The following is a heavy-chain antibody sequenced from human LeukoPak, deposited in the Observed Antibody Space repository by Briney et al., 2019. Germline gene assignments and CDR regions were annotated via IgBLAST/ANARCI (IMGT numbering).Heavy chain of an antibody. CDR1: GFTFSSHA. Sequence: GGSLRLFCAASGFTFSSHAMSWVRQAPGKGLEWVSSISGSGDSTYYADSVKGWFTISRDNSKNTLDLQMNSLRAEDTAVYYCAKGLYGSGSYYEFEYWGQGTLVTVSS. CDR2: ISGSGDST. CDR3: AKGLYGSGSYYEFEY. V-gene: IGHV3-23*01. J-gene: IGHJ4*02. D-gene: IGHD3-10*01.